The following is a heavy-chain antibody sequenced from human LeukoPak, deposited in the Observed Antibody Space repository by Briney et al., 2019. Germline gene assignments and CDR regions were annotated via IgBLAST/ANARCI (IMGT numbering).Heavy chain of an antibody. J-gene: IGHJ3*02. Sequence: GQSLKISCKGSGYSFTTYWVAWVRQMPGKGLEWMGTIYPTDSETTYSPSFQGHVTISVDKSIGIAYLQWTSLKTSDTAIYYCASLTTVTRDDAFDIWGQGTMVTVSS. CDR1: GYSFTTYW. CDR3: ASLTTVTRDDAFDI. D-gene: IGHD4-17*01. V-gene: IGHV5-51*01. CDR2: IYPTDSET.